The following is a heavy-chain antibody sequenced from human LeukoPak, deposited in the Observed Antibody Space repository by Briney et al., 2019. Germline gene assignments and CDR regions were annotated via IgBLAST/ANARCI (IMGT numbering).Heavy chain of an antibody. CDR1: GGSISSYY. CDR2: IYYSRST. CDR3: ARSSLHYDFWSGYYGGDADYYMDV. D-gene: IGHD3-3*01. Sequence: PSETLSLTCTVSGGSISSYYWSWIRQPPGKGLGWIGYIYYSRSTNYNPSLKSRVTISVDTSKNQFSLKLSSVTAADTAVYYCARSSLHYDFWSGYYGGDADYYMDVWGKGTTVTVSS. V-gene: IGHV4-59*01. J-gene: IGHJ6*03.